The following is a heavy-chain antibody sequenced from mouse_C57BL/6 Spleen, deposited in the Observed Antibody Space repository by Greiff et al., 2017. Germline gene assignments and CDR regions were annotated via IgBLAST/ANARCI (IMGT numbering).Heavy chain of an antibody. Sequence: QVQLKQSGAELVRPGASVTLSCQASGYTFTDYEMHWVKQTPVHGLEWIGAIDPETGGTAYNQKFKGKAILTADKSSSTAYMELRSLTSEDSAVYYCTESLRGYWGQGTSVTVSS. CDR2: IDPETGGT. D-gene: IGHD3-3*01. J-gene: IGHJ4*01. CDR3: TESLRGY. V-gene: IGHV1-15*01. CDR1: GYTFTDYE.